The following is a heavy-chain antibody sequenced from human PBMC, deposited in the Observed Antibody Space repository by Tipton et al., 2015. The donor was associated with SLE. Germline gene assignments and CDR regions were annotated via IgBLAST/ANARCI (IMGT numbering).Heavy chain of an antibody. Sequence: QLVQSGGEVKKPGASVKVSCKASGYTFTSYGITWVRQAPGQGLEWMGWISAYNGHTNSAEKFQGRVTMTTDTSTSTAYMVLGSLRSDDTAVYYCARTTTRYDATGYYDYWGQGTLVTVSS. CDR1: GYTFTSYG. CDR3: ARTTTRYDATGYYDY. V-gene: IGHV1-18*01. CDR2: ISAYNGHT. D-gene: IGHD3-22*01. J-gene: IGHJ4*02.